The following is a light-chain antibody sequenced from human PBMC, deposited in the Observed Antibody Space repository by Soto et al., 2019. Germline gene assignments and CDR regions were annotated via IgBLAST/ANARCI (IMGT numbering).Light chain of an antibody. CDR1: HNIASS. Sequence: DIQMTQSSSTLSASVGDRVTITCRASHNIASSLAWYQQKPGKAPKLLIYKASSLEGGVPSRFSGSGSGTEFTLTISSLQPDDFATYYCQQYNTPWTFGQGTKVEV. CDR3: QQYNTPWT. CDR2: KAS. J-gene: IGKJ1*01. V-gene: IGKV1-5*03.